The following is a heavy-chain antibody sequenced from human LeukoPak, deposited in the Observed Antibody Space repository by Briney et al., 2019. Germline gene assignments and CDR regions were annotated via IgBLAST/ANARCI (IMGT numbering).Heavy chain of an antibody. V-gene: IGHV4-59*01. Sequence: NPSETLSLTCTVSGGSISSYYWSWIRQPPGKGLEWIGYIYYSGSTNYNPSLKSRVTISVDTSKNQFSLKLSSVTAADTAVYYCARVPHYGSGSYSFYYYYYGMDVWGQGTTVTVSS. CDR2: IYYSGST. D-gene: IGHD3-10*01. J-gene: IGHJ6*02. CDR3: ARVPHYGSGSYSFYYYYYGMDV. CDR1: GGSISSYY.